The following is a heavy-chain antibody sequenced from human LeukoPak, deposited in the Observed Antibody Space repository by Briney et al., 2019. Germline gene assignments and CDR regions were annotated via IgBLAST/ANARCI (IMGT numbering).Heavy chain of an antibody. V-gene: IGHV1-24*01. J-gene: IGHJ5*02. CDR3: APRLRYFDWSFNDP. CDR1: GYTLTEFA. Sequence: ASVNVSCKVSGYTLTEFAIHWVRQAPGKGREWMGGFDPEDGERIYAQKFQGRVTMTEDTSTDTSYMELSSLRSEDTAVYYCAPRLRYFDWSFNDPWGQGTLVTVSS. CDR2: FDPEDGER. D-gene: IGHD3-9*01.